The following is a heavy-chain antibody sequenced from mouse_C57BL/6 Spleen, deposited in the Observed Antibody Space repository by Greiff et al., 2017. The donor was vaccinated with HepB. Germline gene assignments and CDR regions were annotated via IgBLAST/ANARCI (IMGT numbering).Heavy chain of an antibody. Sequence: QVQLQQSGPGLVQPSQSLSITCTVSGFSLTSYGVHWVRQSPGKGLEWLGVIWRGGSTDYNAAFMSRLSITKYNSKSQVFFKMNSLQADDTAISYCAKTAFITTVVATGDAMDYWGQGTSVTVSS. D-gene: IGHD1-1*01. CDR1: GFSLTSYG. CDR2: IWRGGST. J-gene: IGHJ4*01. V-gene: IGHV2-5*01. CDR3: AKTAFITTVVATGDAMDY.